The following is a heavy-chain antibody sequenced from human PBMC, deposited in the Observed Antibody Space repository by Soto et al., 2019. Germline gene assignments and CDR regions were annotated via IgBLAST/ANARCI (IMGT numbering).Heavy chain of an antibody. CDR2: IYYSGST. J-gene: IGHJ4*02. D-gene: IGHD3-10*01. Sequence: QLQLQESGPGLVKPSETLSLTCTVSGGSISSSSYYWGWIRQPPGKGLEWIGSIYYSGSTYYNPSLKSRVTISVDTSKNQFSLKLSSVTAADTAVYYCARHLGLSYYYGSGSFFDYWGQGTLVTVSS. CDR3: ARHLGLSYYYGSGSFFDY. CDR1: GGSISSSSYY. V-gene: IGHV4-39*01.